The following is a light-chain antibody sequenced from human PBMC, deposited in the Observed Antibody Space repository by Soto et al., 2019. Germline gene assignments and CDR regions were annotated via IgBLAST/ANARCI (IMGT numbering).Light chain of an antibody. J-gene: IGKJ1*01. CDR1: QSSGRW. Sequence: DIQMTQSPSTLSASLGDRVTITCQASQSSGRWLAWDQQKPGKAPNLLSYEASRLQRWGPSRFSGRGAGTEFTLTSSSLQPDDFATYSCQQYNRDPWTFGQGTKVDI. CDR2: EAS. V-gene: IGKV1-5*01. CDR3: QQYNRDPWT.